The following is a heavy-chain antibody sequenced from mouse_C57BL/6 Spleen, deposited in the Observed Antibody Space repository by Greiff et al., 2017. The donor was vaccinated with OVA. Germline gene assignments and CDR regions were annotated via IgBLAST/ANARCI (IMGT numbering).Heavy chain of an antibody. CDR2: ISYDGSN. CDR1: GYSITSGYY. J-gene: IGHJ1*03. Sequence: ESGPGLVKPSQSLSLTCSVTGYSITSGYYWNWIRQFPGNKLEWMGYISYDGSNNYNPSLKNRISITRDTSKNQFFLKLNSVTTEDTATYYCARTPADWYFDVWGTGTTVTVSS. CDR3: ARTPADWYFDV. V-gene: IGHV3-6*01.